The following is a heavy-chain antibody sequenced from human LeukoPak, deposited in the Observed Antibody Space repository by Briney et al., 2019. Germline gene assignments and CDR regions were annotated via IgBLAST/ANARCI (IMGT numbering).Heavy chain of an antibody. J-gene: IGHJ5*02. CDR1: GGTINNFA. V-gene: IGHV1-69*13. CDR3: ARDREISARPGGWFDP. D-gene: IGHD6-6*01. CDR2: LSPVLA. Sequence: GASVKVSCKVAGGTINNFAISWVRQAPGQGLKWMGGLSPVLATYAQKFQGRVTITADESTDTVYMELGSLTSEDTATYFCARDREISARPGGWFDPWGQGTLVTVSS.